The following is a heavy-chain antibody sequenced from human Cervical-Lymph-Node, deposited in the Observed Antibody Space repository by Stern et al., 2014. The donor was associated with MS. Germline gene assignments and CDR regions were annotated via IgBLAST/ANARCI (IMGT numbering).Heavy chain of an antibody. CDR1: GGSFSGYY. CDR3: ARGLEPYYFYGLDV. Sequence: QVQLQQWGAGLLKPSETLSLTCAVYGGSFSGYYWSWIRQPPGKGLERIGEINHSGKTHYNPSLKSRVTISVDTSKNPFSLKLSSVTAADTAVYYCARGLEPYYFYGLDVWGQGTTVTVSS. J-gene: IGHJ6*02. V-gene: IGHV4-34*01. D-gene: IGHD1-1*01. CDR2: INHSGKT.